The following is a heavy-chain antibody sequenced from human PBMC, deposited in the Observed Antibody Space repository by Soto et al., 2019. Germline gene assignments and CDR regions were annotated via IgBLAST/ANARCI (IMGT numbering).Heavy chain of an antibody. CDR3: ARLVASETGYGMDV. CDR2: ITGSSSYI. D-gene: IGHD3-9*01. Sequence: DVQLVESGGGLVKPGGSLRLSCAASGFIFSSHNMNWVRQAPGKGLEWVSSITGSSSYIFYADSVKGRFTISRDNAKKTVDLQVNSLRAEDTGVYYCARLVASETGYGMDVWGQGTTVTVSS. CDR1: GFIFSSHN. V-gene: IGHV3-21*01. J-gene: IGHJ6*02.